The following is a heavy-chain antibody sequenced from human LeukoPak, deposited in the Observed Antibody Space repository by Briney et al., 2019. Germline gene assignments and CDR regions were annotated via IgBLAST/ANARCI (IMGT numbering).Heavy chain of an antibody. CDR2: IDPSDSYT. D-gene: IGHD2-2*01. J-gene: IGHJ3*02. CDR1: GYSFTNYW. Sequence: PGESLRISCKGSGYSFTNYWITWVRQMPGKGLEWMGRIDPSDSYTYYRPSFQGHVTISADKSISTAYLQWGSLKASDTAMYYCARRGQYGDIWGQGTMVTVSS. CDR3: ARRGQYGDI. V-gene: IGHV5-10-1*01.